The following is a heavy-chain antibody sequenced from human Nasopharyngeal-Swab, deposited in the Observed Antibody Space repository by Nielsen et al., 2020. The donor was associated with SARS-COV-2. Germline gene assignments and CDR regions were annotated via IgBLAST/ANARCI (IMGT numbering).Heavy chain of an antibody. CDR3: ARDRSASWSALDV. CDR2: INPDTGAT. D-gene: IGHD6-13*01. V-gene: IGHV1-2*04. J-gene: IGHJ6*04. CDR1: GYSFTGYY. Sequence: ASVKVSCKASGYSFTGYYLHWVRQAPGQGLEWMGWINPDTGATNYAEKFQGWVTMTRDTSISTAYMELSRLKSDDTAMYYCARDRSASWSALDVWGKGTTVTVSS.